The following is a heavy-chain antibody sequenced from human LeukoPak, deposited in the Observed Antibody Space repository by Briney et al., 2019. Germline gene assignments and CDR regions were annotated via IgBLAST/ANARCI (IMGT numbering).Heavy chain of an antibody. CDR1: GGTFSSYT. CDR2: IIPILGIA. Sequence: KPGASVKVSCKASGGTFSSYTISWVRQAPGQGLEGMGRIIPILGIANYAQKFQGRVTITADKSTSTAYMELSSLRSEDTAVYYCAREFDFWSGYLDYWGQGTLVTVSS. J-gene: IGHJ4*02. D-gene: IGHD3-3*01. V-gene: IGHV1-69*04. CDR3: AREFDFWSGYLDY.